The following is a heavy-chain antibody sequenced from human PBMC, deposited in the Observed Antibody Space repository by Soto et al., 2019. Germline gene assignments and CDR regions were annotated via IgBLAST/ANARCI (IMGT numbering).Heavy chain of an antibody. CDR3: ARGGTGGMDV. D-gene: IGHD7-27*01. CDR2: TYYRSKWYN. V-gene: IGHV6-1*01. Sequence: QXLSLTCAISGDXVSSNSATWNWIRQSPSRGLEWLGSTYYRSKWYNDYEVSVKSRITINTDTSKNQFSLKFKSLTPEDTAVYYCARGGTGGMDVWGQGTTVTVSS. CDR1: GDXVSSNSAT. J-gene: IGHJ6*02.